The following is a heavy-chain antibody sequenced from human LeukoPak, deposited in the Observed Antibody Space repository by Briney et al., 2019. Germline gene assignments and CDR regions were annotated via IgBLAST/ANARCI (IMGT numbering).Heavy chain of an antibody. CDR3: ARGHIYSYDSSDFHDVFDI. V-gene: IGHV1-46*01. D-gene: IGHD3-22*01. CDR1: GYTFTSYY. CDR2: INPSGGST. Sequence: GASVKVSCKASGYTFTSYYMHWVRQAPGQGLEWMGIINPSGGSTSYAQKFQGRVTMTRGMSTSTVYMELSSLRSEDTAVYYCARGHIYSYDSSDFHDVFDIWGQGTMVTVSS. J-gene: IGHJ3*02.